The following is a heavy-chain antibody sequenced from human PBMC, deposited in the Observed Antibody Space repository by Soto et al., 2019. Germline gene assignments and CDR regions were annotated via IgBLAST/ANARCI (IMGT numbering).Heavy chain of an antibody. D-gene: IGHD4-17*01. V-gene: IGHV1-69*13. Sequence: ASVKVSCKASGGTFSSYAISWVRQAPGQGLEWMGGIIPIFGTANYAQKFQGRVTITADESTSTAYMELSSLRSEDTAVYYCAREPRGDYGWEGAFDIWGQGTMVTVSS. CDR1: GGTFSSYA. J-gene: IGHJ3*02. CDR3: AREPRGDYGWEGAFDI. CDR2: IIPIFGTA.